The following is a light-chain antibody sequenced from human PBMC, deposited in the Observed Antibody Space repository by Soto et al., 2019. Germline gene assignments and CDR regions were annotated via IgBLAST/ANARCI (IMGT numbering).Light chain of an antibody. Sequence: DIQMTQSPSTLSASVGDRVTITCRASQSISSWLAWYQQKPGKAPKLLIYAAYSLQSGVQSRFSGSGSGTEFTLTIRSLQPEDFATYYCQQFNSYPITFGQGTRLEIK. CDR2: AAY. V-gene: IGKV1-5*01. CDR3: QQFNSYPIT. J-gene: IGKJ5*01. CDR1: QSISSW.